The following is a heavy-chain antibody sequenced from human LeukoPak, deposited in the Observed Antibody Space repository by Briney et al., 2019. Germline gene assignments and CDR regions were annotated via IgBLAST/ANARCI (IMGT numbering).Heavy chain of an antibody. V-gene: IGHV4-31*03. CDR1: GGSISSGGYY. D-gene: IGHD1-26*01. Sequence: SETLSLTCTVSGGSISSGGYYWRWIRQHPGKGLEWIGYIYYSGSTYYNPSLKSRVTISVDTSKNQFSLKLSSVTAADTAVYYCARGEWELLQSAFDIWGQGTMVTVSS. CDR3: ARGEWELLQSAFDI. CDR2: IYYSGST. J-gene: IGHJ3*02.